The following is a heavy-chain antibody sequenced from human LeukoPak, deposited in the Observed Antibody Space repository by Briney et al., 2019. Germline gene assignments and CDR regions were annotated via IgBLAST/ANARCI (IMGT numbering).Heavy chain of an antibody. D-gene: IGHD3-22*01. CDR1: GYSFTGYY. CDR3: ARGYYDSSDFEYFQH. V-gene: IGHV1-2*02. Sequence: ASVKVSCKASGYSFTGYYMHWVRQAPGQGLEWMGWINPNSGDTNFAQNFQGRVTMTRDTSISTVYMELSRLRSDDTAVFYCARGYYDSSDFEYFQHWGQGTLATVSS. CDR2: INPNSGDT. J-gene: IGHJ1*01.